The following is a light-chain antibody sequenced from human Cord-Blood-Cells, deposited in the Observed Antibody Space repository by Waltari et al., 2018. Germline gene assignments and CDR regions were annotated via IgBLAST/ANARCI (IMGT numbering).Light chain of an antibody. CDR1: QDISNY. CDR2: AAS. CDR3: QQYDNLPIT. J-gene: IGKJ5*01. V-gene: IGKV1-33*01. Sequence: DIQLTQSPSPLSASVGDRVTITCQASQDISNYLNWYQQKPGKAPKLLIYAASNLETGVPSRFSGSGSGTDVTFTISSLQPEDIATYYCQQYDNLPITLGQGTRLEIK.